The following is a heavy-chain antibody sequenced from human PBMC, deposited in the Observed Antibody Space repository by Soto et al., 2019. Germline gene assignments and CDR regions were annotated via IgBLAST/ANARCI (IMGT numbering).Heavy chain of an antibody. V-gene: IGHV4-34*01. Sequence: PSEILSLTCAVYGGSFSGYYWSWIRQPPGKGLEWIGEINHSGSTNYNPSLKSRVTISVDTSKNQFSLKLSSVTAADTAVYYCASAVDFWSGYYPDYWGQGTLVTVSS. D-gene: IGHD3-3*01. CDR1: GGSFSGYY. CDR3: ASAVDFWSGYYPDY. CDR2: INHSGST. J-gene: IGHJ4*02.